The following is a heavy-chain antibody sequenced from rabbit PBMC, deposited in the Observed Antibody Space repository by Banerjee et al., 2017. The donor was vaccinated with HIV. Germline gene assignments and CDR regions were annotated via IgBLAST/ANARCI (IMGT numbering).Heavy chain of an antibody. Sequence: QEQLEESGGDLVKPEGSLTLTCTASGFSFSSGYYMCWVRQAPGKGLEWISCINIGSGTTWYASWAKGRFTISKTSSTTVTLQMTSLTAADTATYFCVRGITGVYGYFKLWGQGTLVTVS. CDR1: GFSFSSGYY. D-gene: IGHD6-1*01. CDR2: INIGSGTT. CDR3: VRGITGVYGYFKL. J-gene: IGHJ4*01. V-gene: IGHV1S45*01.